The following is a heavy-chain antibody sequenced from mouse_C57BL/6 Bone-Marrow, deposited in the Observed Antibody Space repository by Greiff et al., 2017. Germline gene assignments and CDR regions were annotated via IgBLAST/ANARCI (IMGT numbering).Heavy chain of an antibody. CDR3: ASDSSYRYCDV. CDR2: IRNKANGYTT. Sequence: EVKLMESGGGLVQPGGSLSLSCAASGFTFTDYYMSWVRQPPGKALEWLGFIRNKANGYTTEYSASVKGRFTISRDNSQSILYLQMNALRAEDSATYYCASDSSYRYCDVWGTGTTVTVSS. J-gene: IGHJ1*03. V-gene: IGHV7-3*01. CDR1: GFTFTDYY.